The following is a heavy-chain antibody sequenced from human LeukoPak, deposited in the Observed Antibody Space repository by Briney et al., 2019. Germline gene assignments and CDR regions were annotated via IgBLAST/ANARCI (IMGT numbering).Heavy chain of an antibody. V-gene: IGHV3-23*01. CDR3: AKGYSSSYLRNAFDI. D-gene: IGHD2-15*01. J-gene: IGHJ3*02. CDR1: GFTFNNYA. CDR2: ISGSGSTT. Sequence: TGGSLSLSCAASGFTFNNYAMIWVRQAPGKALEWVSSISGSGSTTSYADSVKGRFTISRDNSKNTLSLQMNSLRVDDTAVYYCAKGYSSSYLRNAFDIWGQGTMVTVSS.